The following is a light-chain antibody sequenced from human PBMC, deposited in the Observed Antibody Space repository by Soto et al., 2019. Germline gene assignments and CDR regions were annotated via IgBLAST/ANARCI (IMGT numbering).Light chain of an antibody. CDR3: QAWASSTAIGVV. CDR2: QDS. Sequence: SYELTQPPSVSVSPGQTASITCSGDKLGDKYACWYQQKPGQSPVLVIYQDSKRPSGIPERFSGSNSGNTATLTISGTQAMDEADYYCQAWASSTAIGVVFGGGTQLTVL. CDR1: KLGDKY. V-gene: IGLV3-1*01. J-gene: IGLJ2*01.